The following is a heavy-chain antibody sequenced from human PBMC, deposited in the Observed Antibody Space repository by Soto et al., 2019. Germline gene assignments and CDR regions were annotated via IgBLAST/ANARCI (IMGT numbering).Heavy chain of an antibody. Sequence: SETLSLTCTVSGGSIRSYCWTWIRQPPGKGLEWIGYIYYSGSTYYNPSLKSRVTISVDTSKNQFSLKLSSVTAADTAVYYCARHQIPYYYDSSGYYLPDYWGPGTLVTVSS. V-gene: IGHV4-59*08. CDR2: IYYSGST. D-gene: IGHD3-22*01. J-gene: IGHJ4*02. CDR1: GGSIRSYC. CDR3: ARHQIPYYYDSSGYYLPDY.